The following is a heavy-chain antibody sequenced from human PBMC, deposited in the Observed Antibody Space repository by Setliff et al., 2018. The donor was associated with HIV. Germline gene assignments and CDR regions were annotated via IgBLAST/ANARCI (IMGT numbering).Heavy chain of an antibody. CDR1: GFTFGDYA. CDR2: IRSKAYGGTS. J-gene: IGHJ4*02. CDR3: TRGGYNLGY. D-gene: IGHD5-18*01. V-gene: IGHV3-49*04. Sequence: GGSLRLSCAASGFTFGDYALTWVRQAPGKGLEWVAFIRSKAYGGTSDYAASVKGRFTISRDDSKSIAYLHMNSLKTEDTALYYCTRGGYNLGYWGQGTLVTSPQ.